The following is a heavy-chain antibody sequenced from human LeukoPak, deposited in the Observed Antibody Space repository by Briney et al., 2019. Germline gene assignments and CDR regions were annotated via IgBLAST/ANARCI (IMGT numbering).Heavy chain of an antibody. V-gene: IGHV3-23*01. Sequence: GGSLRLSCAASGFAFTDYAMGWVRQAPGQGLEWASTISASGSTTYYADSVRGRFTISRDNSKNTLSLQMSSLRAEDTAVYYCAKARTPYNSGFDYWGQGTLVAVSS. CDR1: GFAFTDYA. CDR3: AKARTPYNSGFDY. CDR2: ISASGSTT. J-gene: IGHJ4*02. D-gene: IGHD6-19*01.